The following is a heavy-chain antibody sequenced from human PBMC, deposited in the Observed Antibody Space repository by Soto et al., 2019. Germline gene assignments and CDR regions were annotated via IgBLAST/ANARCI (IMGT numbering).Heavy chain of an antibody. Sequence: SLRLSCAASAFTFSYYGMHWVRQAPGKGLEWVAAISYDGSKKYYAGSVKGRCTISRDNSKNTLYLQMNSLRTEDTAVYYCAKQQGDSSSSDYWGQGTLVTVSS. CDR1: AFTFSYYG. V-gene: IGHV3-30*18. D-gene: IGHD6-13*01. CDR2: ISYDGSKK. J-gene: IGHJ4*01. CDR3: AKQQGDSSSSDY.